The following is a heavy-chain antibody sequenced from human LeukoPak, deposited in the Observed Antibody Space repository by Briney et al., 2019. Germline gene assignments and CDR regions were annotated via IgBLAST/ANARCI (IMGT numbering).Heavy chain of an antibody. CDR1: GFTFRKYP. D-gene: IGHD2/OR15-2a*01. CDR3: VKDNREEDWFDP. V-gene: IGHV3-64D*09. CDR2: ISSNGHT. Sequence: GGSLRLSCSASGFTFRKYPMHWVRQGPGKGLEYVSAISSNGHTYYADSVKGRFTISRDNSKSTLYLQMSSLRPEDTAVYYCVKDNREEDWFDPWGQGTLVTVSS. J-gene: IGHJ5*02.